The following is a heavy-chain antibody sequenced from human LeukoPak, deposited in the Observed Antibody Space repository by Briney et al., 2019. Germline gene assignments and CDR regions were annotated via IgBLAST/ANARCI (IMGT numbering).Heavy chain of an antibody. CDR1: GFTFSSYA. D-gene: IGHD2-21*02. Sequence: GGSLRLSCAASGFTFSSYAMSWVRQAPGKGLEWVSAISGSGGSTYYADFVKGRFTISRDNSKNTLYLQMNSLRAEDTAVYYCAKTVPRYCGGDCYPSVNWFDPWGQGTLVTVSS. CDR3: AKTVPRYCGGDCYPSVNWFDP. CDR2: ISGSGGST. J-gene: IGHJ5*02. V-gene: IGHV3-23*01.